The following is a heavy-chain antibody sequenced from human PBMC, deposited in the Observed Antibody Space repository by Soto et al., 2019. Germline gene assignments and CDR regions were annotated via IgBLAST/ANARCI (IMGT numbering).Heavy chain of an antibody. Sequence: ASVKVSCKASGGTFSSYAISWVRQAPGQGLEWMGIINPSGGSTRYAQKFQGRVTMTSDTSTGTVYMEVSSLRSEDTAVYYCARSRGLPHYFDNWGQGTLVTVSS. CDR2: INPSGGST. CDR1: GGTFSSYA. CDR3: ARSRGLPHYFDN. D-gene: IGHD3-10*01. J-gene: IGHJ4*02. V-gene: IGHV1-46*01.